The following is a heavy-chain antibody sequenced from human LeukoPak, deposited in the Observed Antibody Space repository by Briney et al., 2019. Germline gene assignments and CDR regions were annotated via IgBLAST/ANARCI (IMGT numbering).Heavy chain of an antibody. Sequence: SETLSLTCAVYGGSFSGYYWSWIRQPPGKGLEWIGEINHSGSTNYNPSLKSRVTISVDTSKNQFSLKLSSVTAADTAVYYCARGDILTGYPYYYYGMDVWGQGTTVTVS. V-gene: IGHV4-34*01. CDR1: GGSFSGYY. CDR2: INHSGST. D-gene: IGHD3-9*01. CDR3: ARGDILTGYPYYYYGMDV. J-gene: IGHJ6*02.